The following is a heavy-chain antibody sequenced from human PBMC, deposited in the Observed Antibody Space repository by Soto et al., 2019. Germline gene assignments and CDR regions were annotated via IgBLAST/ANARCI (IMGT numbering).Heavy chain of an antibody. V-gene: IGHV1-58*01. CDR2: IVVGSVDT. D-gene: IGHD2-2*01. CDR1: GSTFTSSA. Sequence: ASVKVFCKASGSTFTSSAVQWVRQARGQRLEGIGWIVVGSVDTNYAQKFQERVTITRDMSTSTAYMELSSLRSEDTAVYYCAADSDCSDTNCHPHNFDYWGQGTPVTVSS. CDR3: AADSDCSDTNCHPHNFDY. J-gene: IGHJ4*02.